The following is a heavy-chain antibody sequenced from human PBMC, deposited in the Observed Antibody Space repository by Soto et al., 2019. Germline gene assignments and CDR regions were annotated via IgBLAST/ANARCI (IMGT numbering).Heavy chain of an antibody. J-gene: IGHJ4*02. Sequence: QVQLVQSGAEVKKPGSSVKVSCKASGGTFSSYAISWVRQAPGQGLEWMGGIIPIFGTANYAQKFQGRVTITADESTSTAYMELSSLRSEDTAVYYCARALNSTRHTMIVAEGDYWGQGTLVTVSS. CDR2: IIPIFGTA. CDR3: ARALNSTRHTMIVAEGDY. D-gene: IGHD3-22*01. V-gene: IGHV1-69*01. CDR1: GGTFSSYA.